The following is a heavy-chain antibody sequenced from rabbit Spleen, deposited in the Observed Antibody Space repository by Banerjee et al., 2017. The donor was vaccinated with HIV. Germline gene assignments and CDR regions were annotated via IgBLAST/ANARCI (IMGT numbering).Heavy chain of an antibody. J-gene: IGHJ3*01. CDR3: ARDLAGVIGWTFGW. Sequence: QEQQEEAGGDLVKPEGSLTLTCTASGFSFSSNYWVVWVRQAPGKGLEWIASIYTGSSGTTYYASWATGRFTISKTSSTTVTLQMTGLTAADTATYFCARDLAGVIGWTFGWWGQGTLVTVS. CDR1: GFSFSSNYW. V-gene: IGHV1S45*01. D-gene: IGHD4-1*01. CDR2: IYTGSSGTT.